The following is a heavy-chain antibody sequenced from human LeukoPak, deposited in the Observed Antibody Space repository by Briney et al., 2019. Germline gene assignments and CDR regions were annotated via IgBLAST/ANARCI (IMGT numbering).Heavy chain of an antibody. V-gene: IGHV3-15*01. CDR1: GFTFSNAW. Sequence: GGSLRLSCAASGFTFSNAWMSWVRQAPGKGLEWVGRIKSKTDGGTIDYAAPVKGGFTISRDDSKNTLYLQMNSLKTEDTAVYYCTSYDCSSTSCYWIYYDYWGQGTLVTVSS. CDR2: IKSKTDGGTI. J-gene: IGHJ4*02. D-gene: IGHD2-2*01. CDR3: TSYDCSSTSCYWIYYDY.